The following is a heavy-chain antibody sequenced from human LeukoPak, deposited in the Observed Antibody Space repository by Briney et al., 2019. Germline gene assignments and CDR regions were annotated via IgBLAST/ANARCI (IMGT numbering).Heavy chain of an antibody. D-gene: IGHD6-13*01. CDR3: ARISIRYSSSRHFDY. CDR1: GFSLSTRGMC. J-gene: IGHJ4*02. CDR2: IDWDDDK. V-gene: IGHV2-70*11. Sequence: ESGPALVKPTQTLTLTCTFSGFSLSTRGMCVRWIRQPPGKALEWLARIDWDDDKYYSTSLKTRLTISKDTSKNQVVLTMTNMDPVDTATYYCARISIRYSSSRHFDYWGQGTLVTVSS.